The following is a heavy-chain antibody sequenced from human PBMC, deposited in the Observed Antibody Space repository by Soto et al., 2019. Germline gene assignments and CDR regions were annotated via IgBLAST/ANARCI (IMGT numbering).Heavy chain of an antibody. CDR1: GGTFSSYA. CDR2: IIPIFGIA. CDR3: SGSAYSSSWSQNYYFDY. J-gene: IGHJ4*02. V-gene: IGHV1-69*01. D-gene: IGHD6-13*01. Sequence: QVQLVQSGAEVKKPGSSVKVSCKASGGTFSSYAISWVRQAPGQGLEWMGGIIPIFGIANYAQKFQGRVTITADESTSTAYMELSSLRSEDTAVYYCSGSAYSSSWSQNYYFDYWGQGTLVTVSS.